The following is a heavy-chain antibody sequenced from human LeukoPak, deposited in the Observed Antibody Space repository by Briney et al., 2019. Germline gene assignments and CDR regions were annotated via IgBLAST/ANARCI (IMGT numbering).Heavy chain of an antibody. J-gene: IGHJ4*02. Sequence: PSETLSLTCTVSGGSISNYYWSWIRQPPGKGLEWIGYIYHSGSTYYNPSLKSRVTISVDTSKNQFSLKLSSVTAADTAVYYCARGGSYHLPGDYWGQGTLVTVSS. D-gene: IGHD1-26*01. CDR2: IYHSGST. CDR3: ARGGSYHLPGDY. CDR1: GGSISNYY. V-gene: IGHV4-59*12.